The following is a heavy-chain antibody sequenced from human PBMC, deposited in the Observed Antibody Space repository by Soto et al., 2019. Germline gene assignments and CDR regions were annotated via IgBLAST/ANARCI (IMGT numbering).Heavy chain of an antibody. Sequence: QVQLQESGPGLVKPSETLSLTCAVSGDSIGSSYCMWIRQPPGKGLESIGYLYYGRSANYNPSLKSRVTLSVDTSTNQCSLTLSSMTAADTAVYYCALRSMAVVPEYWGQGTLVTVSS. CDR3: ALRSMAVVPEY. CDR1: GDSIGSSY. CDR2: LYYGRSA. D-gene: IGHD3-22*01. J-gene: IGHJ4*02. V-gene: IGHV4-59*01.